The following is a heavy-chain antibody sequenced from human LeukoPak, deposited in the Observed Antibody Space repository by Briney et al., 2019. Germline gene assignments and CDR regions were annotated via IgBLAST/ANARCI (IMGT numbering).Heavy chain of an antibody. V-gene: IGHV1-3*03. Sequence: ASVKVSCKASGYTFTSYAMHWVRQAPGQRLEWMGWINAGNGNTKYSQEFQGRVTITRDTSASTAYMELSSLRSEDMAVYYCARAVVGDYVWGSYRTHHFDYWGQGTLVTVSS. CDR2: INAGNGNT. CDR3: ARAVVGDYVWGSYRTHHFDY. CDR1: GYTFTSYA. J-gene: IGHJ4*02. D-gene: IGHD3-16*02.